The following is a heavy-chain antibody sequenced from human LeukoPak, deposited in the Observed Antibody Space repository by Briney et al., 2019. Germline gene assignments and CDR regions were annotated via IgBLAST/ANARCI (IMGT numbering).Heavy chain of an antibody. CDR2: IYYSGST. D-gene: IGHD3-9*01. Sequence: SETLSLTCTVSGGSINSSSYYWGWIRQPPGKGLEWIGYIYYSGSTNYNPSLKSRVTISVDTSKNQFSLKLSSVTAADTAVYYCARLTGYSSESWFDPWGQGTLVTVSS. J-gene: IGHJ5*02. CDR3: ARLTGYSSESWFDP. V-gene: IGHV4-61*05. CDR1: GGSINSSSYY.